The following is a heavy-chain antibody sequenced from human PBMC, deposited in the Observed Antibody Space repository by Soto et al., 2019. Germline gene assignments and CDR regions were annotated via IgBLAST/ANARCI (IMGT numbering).Heavy chain of an antibody. Sequence: GGSLRLSCAASGFTFSSYAMHWVRQAPGKGLEWVAVMSYDGSNKYYADSVKGRFTISRDNSKNTLYLQMNSLRAEDTAVYYCAKAPSIVLLGPRDYWGQGTLVTVSS. J-gene: IGHJ4*02. CDR1: GFTFSSYA. CDR2: MSYDGSNK. D-gene: IGHD3-22*01. V-gene: IGHV3-30*18. CDR3: AKAPSIVLLGPRDY.